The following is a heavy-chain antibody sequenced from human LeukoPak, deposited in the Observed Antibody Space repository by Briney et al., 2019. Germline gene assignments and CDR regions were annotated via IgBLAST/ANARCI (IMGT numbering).Heavy chain of an antibody. J-gene: IGHJ4*02. D-gene: IGHD1-26*01. CDR1: GYTFTSYD. CDR2: MNPNSGNT. CDR3: AVGGWELLRRSNYFDY. Sequence: ASVKVSYKASGYTFTSYDINWVRQATGQGLEWMGWMNPNSGNTGYAQKFQGRVTMTRNTSISTAYMELSSLRSEDTAVYYCAVGGWELLRRSNYFDYWGQGTLVTVSS. V-gene: IGHV1-8*01.